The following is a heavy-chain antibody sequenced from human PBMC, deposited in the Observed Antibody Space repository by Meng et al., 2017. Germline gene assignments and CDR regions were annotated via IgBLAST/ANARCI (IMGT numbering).Heavy chain of an antibody. CDR1: GFTVSNAW. D-gene: IGHD4-17*01. V-gene: IGHV3-15*01. CDR2: IKSKTNGGTT. J-gene: IGHJ4*02. Sequence: VRLVESGGGLVKLGGSLRLSCAASGFTVSNAWMSWVRQAPGKGLEWVGRIKSKTNGGTTDYAAPVKGRFTISRDDSKDTLYLQMNSLKTEDTAVYYCTTDRGRGTVTIAYWGQGALVTVSS. CDR3: TTDRGRGTVTIAY.